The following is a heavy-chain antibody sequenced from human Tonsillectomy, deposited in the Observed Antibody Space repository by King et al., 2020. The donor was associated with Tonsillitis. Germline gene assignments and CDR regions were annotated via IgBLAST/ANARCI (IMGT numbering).Heavy chain of an antibody. Sequence: QLQESGPGLVRPSQTLSLICSVSGDSLTSGGYFWSWIRQHPDKGLEWIGAIYHSGPTYHTPSLRSRLFMSVDTSKNQFSLGLTSVTAADTAVYYCARNRDYGDYVDFWGQGTLVAVSS. CDR2: IYHSGPT. D-gene: IGHD4-17*01. CDR1: GDSLTSGGYF. V-gene: IGHV4-31*03. CDR3: ARNRDYGDYVDF. J-gene: IGHJ4*02.